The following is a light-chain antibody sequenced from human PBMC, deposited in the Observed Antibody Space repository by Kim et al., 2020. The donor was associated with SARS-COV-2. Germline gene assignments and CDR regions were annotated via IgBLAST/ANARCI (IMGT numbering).Light chain of an antibody. CDR3: HQYNSWPWT. CDR1: QSISSRY. V-gene: IGKV3-15*01. J-gene: IGKJ1*01. Sequence: CPGERATAAGRASQSISSRYLSWYQHKPGQAPRLLIYAASTRATGIPARFSGSGSGTEFTLTISSLQSEDFALYYCHQYNSWPWTFGQGTKVDIK. CDR2: AAS.